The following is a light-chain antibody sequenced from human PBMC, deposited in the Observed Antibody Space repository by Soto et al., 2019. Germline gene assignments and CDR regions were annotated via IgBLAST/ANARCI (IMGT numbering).Light chain of an antibody. CDR1: QSINN. CDR2: DAS. Sequence: EILVTQSPATLSVSGGVRATLSCRASQSINNLAWYQQEPGQAPRLLIYDASNRATGIPARFSGSGSGTDFTLTISSLEPEDFAVYYCQQRSNWPTFGGGTKVDIK. V-gene: IGKV3-11*01. J-gene: IGKJ4*01. CDR3: QQRSNWPT.